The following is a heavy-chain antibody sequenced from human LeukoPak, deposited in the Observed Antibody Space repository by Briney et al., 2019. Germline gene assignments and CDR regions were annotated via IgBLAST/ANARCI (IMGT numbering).Heavy chain of an antibody. D-gene: IGHD4-11*01. CDR1: GFTFSSYG. CDR2: ISYDGSNK. V-gene: IGHV3-30*18. Sequence: GGSLRLSCAASGFTFSSYGMHWVRQAPGKGLEWVAVISYDGSNKYYADSVKGRFTISRDNSKNTLYLQMNSLRAEDTAVYYCAKDAAHYLDYSSYFQHWGQGTLVTVSS. J-gene: IGHJ1*01. CDR3: AKDAAHYLDYSSYFQH.